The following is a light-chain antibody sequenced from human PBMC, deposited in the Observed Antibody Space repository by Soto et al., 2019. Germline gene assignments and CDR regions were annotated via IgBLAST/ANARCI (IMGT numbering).Light chain of an antibody. CDR1: QSITNSL. CDR2: GAS. CDR3: QQYGGSPPIT. V-gene: IGKV3-20*01. J-gene: IGKJ2*01. Sequence: EIVLTQSPGTLSLSPGERASLSCRASQSITNSLLAWYQQTPGQAPRLLIYGASIRATGIPDWVSGFGSGTDFTLIISRLEPEAFAVYYCQQYGGSPPITFGQGTTLDIK.